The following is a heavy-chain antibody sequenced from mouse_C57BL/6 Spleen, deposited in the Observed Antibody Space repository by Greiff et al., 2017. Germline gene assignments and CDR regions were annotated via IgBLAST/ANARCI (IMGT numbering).Heavy chain of an antibody. D-gene: IGHD1-1*01. CDR2: ISSGSSTI. CDR1: GFTFSDYG. Sequence: EVNLVESGGGLVKPGGSLKLSCAASGFTFSDYGMHWVRQAPEKGLEWVAYISSGSSTIYYADTVKGRFTISRDKGKNTLFLQMTSLRSEDTAMDYCGRDGSSYDYYAMDYWGQGTSVTVSS. J-gene: IGHJ4*01. CDR3: GRDGSSYDYYAMDY. V-gene: IGHV5-17*01.